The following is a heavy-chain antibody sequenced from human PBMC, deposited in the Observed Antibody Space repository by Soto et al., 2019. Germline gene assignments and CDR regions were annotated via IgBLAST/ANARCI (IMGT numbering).Heavy chain of an antibody. V-gene: IGHV3-23*01. Sequence: PGGSLRLSCAASGFPFSSTDMTWVRQAPGKGLEWVSTIDGSGGTTYYADSVKGRFTTSRDNSINTVFLQMNSLRADDTALYFCAKNSGWFNTWGQGALVTVS. J-gene: IGHJ5*02. D-gene: IGHD3-10*01. CDR3: AKNSGWFNT. CDR1: GFPFSSTD. CDR2: IDGSGGTT.